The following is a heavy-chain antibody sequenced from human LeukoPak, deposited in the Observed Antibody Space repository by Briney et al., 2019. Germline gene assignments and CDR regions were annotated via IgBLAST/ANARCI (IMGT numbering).Heavy chain of an antibody. J-gene: IGHJ4*02. CDR3: AKTYDSGWFVCDH. CDR2: INPSGGST. CDR1: GYTFTSYH. V-gene: IGHV1-46*01. Sequence: ASVKVSCKASGYTFTSYHVHWVRQAPGQGLEWMGIINPSGGSTSYAQKFQGRVTMTRDTSTSTVYMELNSLRSEDTAVYYCAKTYDSGWFVCDHWGQGTLVTVSS. D-gene: IGHD6-19*01.